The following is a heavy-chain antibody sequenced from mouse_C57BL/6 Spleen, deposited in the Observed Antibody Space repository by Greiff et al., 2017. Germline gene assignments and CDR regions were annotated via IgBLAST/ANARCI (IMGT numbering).Heavy chain of an antibody. CDR2: IYPSDSET. CDR3: ARSGYYGSIPWSMDY. D-gene: IGHD1-1*01. V-gene: IGHV1-61*01. CDR1: GYTFTSYW. Sequence: QVQLQQSGAELVRPGSSVKLSCKASGYTFTSYWMDWVKQRPGQGLEWIGNIYPSDSETHYNQKFKDKATLTVDKSSSTAYMQLSSLTSEDSAVYYCARSGYYGSIPWSMDYWGQGTSVTVSS. J-gene: IGHJ4*01.